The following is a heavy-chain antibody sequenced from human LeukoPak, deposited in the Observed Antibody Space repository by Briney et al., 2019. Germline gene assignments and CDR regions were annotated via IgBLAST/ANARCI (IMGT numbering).Heavy chain of an antibody. CDR1: RGSICTYY. V-gene: IGHV4-4*07. D-gene: IGHD3-10*01. CDR2: IYTSGST. Sequence: SETLSLTCTVSRGSICTYYWSWIRQPAGKGLDWIGRIYTSGSTKKTPSLSSRVTISIDASKNQFSLRLSSLTAADTAIYYCARDSGRRGYPEYSFDYWGQGTPVIASS. CDR3: ARDSGRRGYPEYSFDY. J-gene: IGHJ4*02.